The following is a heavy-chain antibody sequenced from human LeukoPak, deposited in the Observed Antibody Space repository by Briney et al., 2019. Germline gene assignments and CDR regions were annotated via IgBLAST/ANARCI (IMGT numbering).Heavy chain of an antibody. CDR3: ARVLSSIPSRPFDY. D-gene: IGHD6-6*01. J-gene: IGHJ4*02. Sequence: GASVKVSCKASGYTFTSYDINWVRQATGQGLEWMGWMNPNSGNTGYAQKFQGRVTMTRNTSISTAYMELSSLRSEDTAVYYCARVLSSIPSRPFDYWGQGTLDTVSS. V-gene: IGHV1-8*01. CDR2: MNPNSGNT. CDR1: GYTFTSYD.